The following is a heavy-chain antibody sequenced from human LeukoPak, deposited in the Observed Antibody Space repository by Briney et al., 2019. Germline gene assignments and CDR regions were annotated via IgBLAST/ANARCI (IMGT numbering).Heavy chain of an antibody. CDR3: AKGLINDWSALEY. J-gene: IGHJ4*02. Sequence: GGSLRLSCAASEFTFSSYAMTWVRQAPGKGLEWVSAISGSGGTTYYADSVRGRFTISRDNSKNTLYLQMNSLRAEDTAVYYCAKGLINDWSALEYWGQGTLVTVSS. D-gene: IGHD3-9*01. CDR2: ISGSGGTT. V-gene: IGHV3-23*01. CDR1: EFTFSSYA.